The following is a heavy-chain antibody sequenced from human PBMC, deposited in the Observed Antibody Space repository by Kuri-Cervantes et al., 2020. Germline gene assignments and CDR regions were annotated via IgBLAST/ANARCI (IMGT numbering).Heavy chain of an antibody. J-gene: IGHJ6*02. CDR3: ARISSSWYLYYGMDV. Sequence: SQTLSLTCAASGGSISSGGYSWGWIRQPPGKGLEWIGYIYHSGSTYYNPSPKSRVTISVDTSKNQFSLKLSSVTAADTAVYYCARISSSWYLYYGMDVWGQGTTVTVSS. D-gene: IGHD6-13*01. V-gene: IGHV4-30-2*02. CDR1: GGSISSGGYS. CDR2: IYHSGST.